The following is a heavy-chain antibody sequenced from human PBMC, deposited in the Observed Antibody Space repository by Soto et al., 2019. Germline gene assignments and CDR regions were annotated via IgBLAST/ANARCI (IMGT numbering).Heavy chain of an antibody. CDR2: ISTDGSRT. J-gene: IGHJ4*02. CDR3: VKDSFRAGVITVTLLSY. CDR1: GFTFSSYA. V-gene: IGHV3-64D*06. D-gene: IGHD4-17*01. Sequence: GGSLRLSCSASGFTFSSYAMDWVRQAPGQGLEWLSAISTDGSRTFYADSAKGRFTISRDNSKNTLYLQMSSLRAEDTAVYYCVKDSFRAGVITVTLLSYWGQGTLVTVSS.